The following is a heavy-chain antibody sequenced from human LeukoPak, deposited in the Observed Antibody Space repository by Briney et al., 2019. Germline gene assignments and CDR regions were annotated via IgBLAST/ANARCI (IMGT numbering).Heavy chain of an antibody. J-gene: IGHJ4*02. V-gene: IGHV4-38-2*02. Sequence: SETLSLTCTVSGYSISGHYYWGWIRQPPGKGLEWIATTYHSGSTHYNPSLKSRVTISVDTSKNQFSLKLSSVTAADTAVYYCARGLGFDYWGQGTLVTVSS. CDR1: GYSISGHYY. CDR3: ARGLGFDY. CDR2: TYHSGST.